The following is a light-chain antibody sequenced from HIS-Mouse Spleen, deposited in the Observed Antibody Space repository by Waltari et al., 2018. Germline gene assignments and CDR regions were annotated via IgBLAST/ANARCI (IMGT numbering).Light chain of an antibody. J-gene: IGLJ2*01. V-gene: IGLV3-10*01. CDR1: PLPKKY. Sequence: SYELTQPPSVSVSPGQTARITCSGDPLPKKYAYWYQQKSGQAPVRVSYEDSKRPPGIPEDCSGSRSGTMATLTISGAQVEDEAAYYCYSTDSSGNHRVFGGGTKLTVL. CDR2: EDS. CDR3: YSTDSSGNHRV.